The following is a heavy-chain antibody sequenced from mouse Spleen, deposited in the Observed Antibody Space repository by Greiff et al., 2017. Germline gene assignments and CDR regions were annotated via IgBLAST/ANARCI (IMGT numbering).Heavy chain of an antibody. Sequence: VKVVESGAELVRPGASVTLSCKASGYTFTDYEMHWVKQTPVHGLEWIGAIDPETGGTAYNQKFKGKAILTADKSSSTAYMELRSLTSEDSAVYYCTRSDYSNSYWYFDVWGAGTTVTVSS. CDR3: TRSDYSNSYWYFDV. CDR1: GYTFTDYE. CDR2: IDPETGGT. V-gene: IGHV1-15*01. D-gene: IGHD2-5*01. J-gene: IGHJ1*01.